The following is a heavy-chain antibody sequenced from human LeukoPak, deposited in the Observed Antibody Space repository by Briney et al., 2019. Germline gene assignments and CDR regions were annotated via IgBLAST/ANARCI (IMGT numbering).Heavy chain of an antibody. CDR2: IYSGGYT. V-gene: IGHV3-53*01. Sequence: PGGSLRLSCAVSGFTVSCNYMIWVRQAPGKGLEWVSIIYSGGYTFYADSVKGRFTISRDNSKNTLYLQMNSLRAEDTAVYYCARTPACTFFDYWGQGTLVTVSS. D-gene: IGHD6-13*01. CDR3: ARTPACTFFDY. CDR1: GFTVSCNY. J-gene: IGHJ4*02.